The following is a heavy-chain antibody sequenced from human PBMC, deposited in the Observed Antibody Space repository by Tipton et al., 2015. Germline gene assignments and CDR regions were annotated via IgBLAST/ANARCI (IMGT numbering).Heavy chain of an antibody. CDR3: AKDPSTWVVVPAAINY. CDR2: ISGSGGST. Sequence: SLRLSCAASGFTFSTYAMSWVRQAPGKGLEWVSAISGSGGSTYYADSVKGRFTTSRDNSKNTLYLQMNSLRAEDTAIYYCAKDPSTWVVVPAAINYWGQGTLVTVSS. CDR1: GFTFSTYA. V-gene: IGHV3-23*01. J-gene: IGHJ4*02. D-gene: IGHD2-2*01.